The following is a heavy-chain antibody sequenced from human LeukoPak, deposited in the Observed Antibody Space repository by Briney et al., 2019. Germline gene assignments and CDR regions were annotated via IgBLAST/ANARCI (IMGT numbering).Heavy chain of an antibody. CDR2: IKHDGSEK. J-gene: IGHJ4*02. Sequence: GGSLRLSCAASGFMFSRHWMGWVRQAPGKGLEWVANIKHDGSEKYYVDSLKGRFAISRDNAKNSLYLQMNSLRAEDTAVYYCAIYNWNSRRELDYWGQGTLVTVTS. V-gene: IGHV3-7*01. CDR3: AIYNWNSRRELDY. D-gene: IGHD1-20*01. CDR1: GFMFSRHW.